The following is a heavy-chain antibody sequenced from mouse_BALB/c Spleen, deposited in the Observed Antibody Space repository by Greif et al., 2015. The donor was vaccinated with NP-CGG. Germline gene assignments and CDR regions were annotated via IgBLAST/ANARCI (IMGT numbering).Heavy chain of an antibody. CDR2: ISSGGSYT. CDR1: GFTFSSYT. D-gene: IGHD4-1*01. CDR3: TRGVTGTGLTD. Sequence: EVMLVESGGGLVKPGGSLKLSCAASGFTFSSYTMSWVRQTPEKRLEWVVTISSGGSYTYYPDSVKGRFTISRDNAKNTLYLQMSSLKSEDTAMYYCTRGVTGTGLTDWGQGTLVTVSA. J-gene: IGHJ3*01. V-gene: IGHV5-6-4*01.